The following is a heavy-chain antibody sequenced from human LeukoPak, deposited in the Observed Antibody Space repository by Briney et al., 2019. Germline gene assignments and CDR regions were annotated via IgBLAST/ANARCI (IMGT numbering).Heavy chain of an antibody. CDR1: GFNFKNYE. CDR3: AELGITMIGGV. Sequence: PGGALRLSCTVSGFNFKNYEMNWVRQAPGKGLEWVSYISSSGSTIYYADSVKGRFTISRDNAKNSLYLQMNSLRAEDTAVYYCAELGITMIGGVWGKGTTVTISS. J-gene: IGHJ6*04. V-gene: IGHV3-48*03. CDR2: ISSSGSTI. D-gene: IGHD3-10*02.